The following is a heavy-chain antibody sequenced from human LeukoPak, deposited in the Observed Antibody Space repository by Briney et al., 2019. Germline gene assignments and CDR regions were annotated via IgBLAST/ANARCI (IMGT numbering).Heavy chain of an antibody. CDR2: IYHSGST. D-gene: IGHD5-12*01. CDR1: GYSISSGYY. V-gene: IGHV4-38-2*01. CDR3: ASDRKWLRLVDY. Sequence: SETLSLTCAVSGYSISSGYYWGWIQQPPGKGLEWIGSIYHSGSTYYNPSLKSRVTISVDTSKNQFSLKLSSVTAADTAVYYCASDRKWLRLVDYWGQGTLVTVSS. J-gene: IGHJ4*02.